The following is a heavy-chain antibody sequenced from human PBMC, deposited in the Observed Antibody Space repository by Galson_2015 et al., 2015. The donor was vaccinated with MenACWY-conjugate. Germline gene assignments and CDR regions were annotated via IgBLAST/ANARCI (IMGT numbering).Heavy chain of an antibody. J-gene: IGHJ6*03. V-gene: IGHV3-49*04. D-gene: IGHD2-2*01. CDR3: TRVCTTTRFTPSNYFYYMDV. CDR1: GFTFGDYG. CDR2: IRSKAYGETT. Sequence: SLRLSCAASGFTFGDYGMNWVRQAPGKGLEWVGFIRSKAYGETTDYAASVRGRFTISRDDSNSITYLQMNSLKTEDTAIYYCTRVCTTTRFTPSNYFYYMDVWGIGTTVTVSS.